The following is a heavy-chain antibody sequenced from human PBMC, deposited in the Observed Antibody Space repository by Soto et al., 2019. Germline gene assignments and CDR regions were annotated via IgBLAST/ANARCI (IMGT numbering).Heavy chain of an antibody. Sequence: SETLSLTCTVSGGSISSGDYYWSWIRQPPGKGLEWIGYIYYSGSTYYNPSLKSRVTISVDTSKNQFSLKLSSVTAADTAVYYCARDGSVYDSSGYHWVNWFDPWGQGTLVTVSS. CDR3: ARDGSVYDSSGYHWVNWFDP. CDR2: IYYSGST. CDR1: GGSISSGDYY. D-gene: IGHD3-22*01. J-gene: IGHJ5*02. V-gene: IGHV4-30-4*01.